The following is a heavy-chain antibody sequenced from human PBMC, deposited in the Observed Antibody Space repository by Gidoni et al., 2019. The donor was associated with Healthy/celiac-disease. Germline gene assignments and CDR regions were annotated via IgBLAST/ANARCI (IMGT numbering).Heavy chain of an antibody. CDR1: GYTFTGYY. J-gene: IGHJ4*02. V-gene: IGHV1-2*02. D-gene: IGHD4-17*01. CDR3: ARTVLDYGDLMYYFDY. Sequence: QVQLVPSGAEVKKPGASVKVSCRASGYTFTGYYMHWVRQAPGQGLEWMGWINPNSGGTNYAQKFQGRVTRTRDTSISTAYMELSRLRSDDTAVYYCARTVLDYGDLMYYFDYWGQGTLVTVSS. CDR2: INPNSGGT.